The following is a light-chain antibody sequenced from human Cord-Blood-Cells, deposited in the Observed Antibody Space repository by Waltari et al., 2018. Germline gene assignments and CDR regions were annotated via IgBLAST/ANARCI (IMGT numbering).Light chain of an antibody. Sequence: QSALTQPPSASGSPGQSVTISCTGTSSDVGGYNYVSWYQQHPGKAPKLMIYEVSKRHSGVPDRFSGSKSGYTASLTVSGLQAEDEADYYCSSYAGSNNVVFGGGTKLTVL. CDR3: SSYAGSNNVV. V-gene: IGLV2-8*01. CDR1: SSDVGGYNY. J-gene: IGLJ2*01. CDR2: EVS.